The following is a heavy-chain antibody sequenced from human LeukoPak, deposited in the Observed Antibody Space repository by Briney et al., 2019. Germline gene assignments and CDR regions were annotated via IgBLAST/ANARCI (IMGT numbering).Heavy chain of an antibody. D-gene: IGHD3-10*01. CDR1: GGSISSGSYY. V-gene: IGHV4-61*02. CDR2: IYTSGST. J-gene: IGHJ4*02. Sequence: NPSQTLSLTCTVSGGSISSGSYYWSWIRQPAGKGLEWIGRIYTSGSTNYNPSLKSRVTISVDTSKNQFSLNLSSVTAADTAVYYCARTRYYYNSRSYGAPYYFDYWGQGTLVTVSS. CDR3: ARTRYYYNSRSYGAPYYFDY.